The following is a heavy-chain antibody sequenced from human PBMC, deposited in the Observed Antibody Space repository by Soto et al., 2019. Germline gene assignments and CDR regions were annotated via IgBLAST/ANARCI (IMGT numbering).Heavy chain of an antibody. J-gene: IGHJ4*02. CDR3: ARARGGILTGLFDY. CDR2: INHSGTT. CDR1: SGSFSGYY. Sequence: PSETLSLTCAVYSGSFSGYYWNWIRQPPGKGLEWIGEINHSGTTDYNPSLKSRVTISVDTSKNQFSLKLSSVTAADTAVYYCARARGGILTGLFDYWGQGTLVTVSS. D-gene: IGHD3-9*01. V-gene: IGHV4-34*01.